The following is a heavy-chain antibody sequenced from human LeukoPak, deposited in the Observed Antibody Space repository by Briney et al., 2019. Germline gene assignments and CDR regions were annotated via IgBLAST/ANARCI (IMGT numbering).Heavy chain of an antibody. Sequence: GGSLRLSCAASGFTFSSYGMHWVRQAPGKGLEWVAVISYDGSNKYYADSVKGRFTISRDNSKNTLYLQMNSLRAEDTAVYYCAKVPYYDSSGYFPWGRGTLVTVSS. CDR2: ISYDGSNK. V-gene: IGHV3-30*18. CDR3: AKVPYYDSSGYFP. CDR1: GFTFSSYG. D-gene: IGHD3-22*01. J-gene: IGHJ5*02.